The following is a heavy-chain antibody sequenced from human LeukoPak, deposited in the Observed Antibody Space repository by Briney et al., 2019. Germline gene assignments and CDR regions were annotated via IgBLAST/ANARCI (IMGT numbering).Heavy chain of an antibody. CDR3: ARDGGSSSLAMDY. CDR1: GGSISSYY. V-gene: IGHV4-59*01. D-gene: IGHD6-13*01. CDR2: IYYSGST. J-gene: IGHJ4*02. Sequence: PSETLSLTCTVSGGSISSYYWRWIRQPPGKGLEWIGYIYYSGSTHYNPSLKSRVTISVDTSKNQFSLKLSSVTAADTAVYYCARDGGSSSLAMDYWGQGTLVTVSS.